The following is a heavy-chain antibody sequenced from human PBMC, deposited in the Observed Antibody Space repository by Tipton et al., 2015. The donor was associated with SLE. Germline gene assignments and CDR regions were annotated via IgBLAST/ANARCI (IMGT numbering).Heavy chain of an antibody. D-gene: IGHD3/OR15-3a*01. V-gene: IGHV4-59*01. J-gene: IGHJ2*01. Sequence: LRLSCTVSGGSISSYYWSWIRQPPGKGLEWIGYIYYSGSTNYNPSLKSRVTISVDTSKNQFSLELSSVTAADTAVYYCAREGLGYFDLWGRGTLVTVSS. CDR1: GGSISSYY. CDR2: IYYSGST. CDR3: AREGLGYFDL.